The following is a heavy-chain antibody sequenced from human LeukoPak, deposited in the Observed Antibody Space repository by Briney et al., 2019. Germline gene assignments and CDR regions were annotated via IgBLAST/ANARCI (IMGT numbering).Heavy chain of an antibody. CDR3: AILCDILTPDAFDI. CDR1: GFTFDDYA. CDR2: ISWNSGSI. D-gene: IGHD3-9*01. J-gene: IGHJ3*02. Sequence: GGSLRLSCAASGFTFDDYAMHWVRQAPGKGLEWVSGISWNSGSIGYADSVKGRFTISRDNAKNSLYLQMNSLRAEDTALYYCAILCDILTPDAFDIWGQGTMVTVSS. V-gene: IGHV3-9*01.